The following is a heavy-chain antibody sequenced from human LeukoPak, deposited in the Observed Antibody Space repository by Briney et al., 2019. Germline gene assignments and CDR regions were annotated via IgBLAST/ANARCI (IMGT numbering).Heavy chain of an antibody. CDR1: GFTFSSYA. D-gene: IGHD3-3*01. J-gene: IGHJ5*02. CDR3: ARQGIITIFEP. CDR2: ISYDGSNK. V-gene: IGHV3-30-3*01. Sequence: GGSLRLSCAASGFTFSSYAMHWVRQAPGKGLEWVAVISYDGSNKYYADSVRGRFTISRDNSKNTLYLQMNSLRAEDTAVYYCARQGIITIFEPWGQGTLVTVSS.